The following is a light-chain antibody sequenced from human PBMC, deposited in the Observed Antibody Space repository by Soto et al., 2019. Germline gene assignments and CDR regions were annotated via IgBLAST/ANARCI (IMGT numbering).Light chain of an antibody. CDR2: DAS. V-gene: IGKV3-11*01. CDR1: QSVSSY. CDR3: QQHSNWPALT. Sequence: EIVLTKSPATLSLSPGERATLSCRASQSVSSYLAWYQQNPGQAPRLLIYDASNRATGIPARFSGSGSGTDFTLTISSLEPEDFAVYYCQQHSNWPALTFGGGTKVEIK. J-gene: IGKJ4*01.